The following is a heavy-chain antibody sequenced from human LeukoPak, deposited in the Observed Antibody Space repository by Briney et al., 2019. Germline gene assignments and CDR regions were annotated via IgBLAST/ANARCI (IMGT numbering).Heavy chain of an antibody. CDR1: GFTVSSNY. CDR2: IYSGGST. D-gene: IGHD1-1*01. Sequence: GGSLRLSCAASGFTVSSNYMSWVRQAPGKGLEWVSVIYSGGSTYYADSVKRRFTISRDNSKNTLYLQMDSLRVDDTAVYFCARGFLQLTPYYFDYWGQGTLVTVSS. CDR3: ARGFLQLTPYYFDY. J-gene: IGHJ4*02. V-gene: IGHV3-53*01.